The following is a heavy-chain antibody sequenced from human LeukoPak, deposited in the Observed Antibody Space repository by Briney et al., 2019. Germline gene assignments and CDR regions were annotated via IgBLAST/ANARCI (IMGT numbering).Heavy chain of an antibody. CDR1: GYTFTSYG. CDR2: ISAYNGNT. V-gene: IGHV1-18*01. D-gene: IGHD3-22*01. Sequence: ASVKVSCKAPGYTFTSYGISWVRQAPGQGLEWMGWISAYNGNTNYAQKLQGRVTMTTDTSTSTAYMELRSLRSDDTAVYYCAREVIPDYYDSSGYYGDYWGQGTLVTVSS. CDR3: AREVIPDYYDSSGYYGDY. J-gene: IGHJ4*02.